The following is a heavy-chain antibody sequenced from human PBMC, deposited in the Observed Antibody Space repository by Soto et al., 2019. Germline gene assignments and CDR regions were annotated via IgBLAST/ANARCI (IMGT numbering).Heavy chain of an antibody. CDR3: ASAPHSYNWNYAVL. CDR2: ISSSSSTI. D-gene: IGHD1-7*01. CDR1: GFTFSSYS. J-gene: IGHJ3*01. V-gene: IGHV3-48*02. Sequence: EVQLVESGGGLVQPGGSLRLSCAASGFTFSSYSMNWVRQAPGKGLEWVSYISSSSSTIYYADSVKGRFTISRDNAKNSLYLQMNSLRDEDTAVYYCASAPHSYNWNYAVLWGQGTMVTVSS.